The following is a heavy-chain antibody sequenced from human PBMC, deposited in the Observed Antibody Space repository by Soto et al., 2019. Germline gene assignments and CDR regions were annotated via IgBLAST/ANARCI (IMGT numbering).Heavy chain of an antibody. CDR1: GYTFTSYG. CDR2: ISAYNGNT. J-gene: IGHJ6*02. Sequence: ASVKVSCKASGYTFTSYGISWVRQAPGQGLEWMGWISAYNGNTNYAQKLQGRVTMTTDTSTSTAYMELRSLRSDDTAVYYCARDRTPYYDFWSGYWPRYYNYYGMDVWGQGTTVTVSS. CDR3: ARDRTPYYDFWSGYWPRYYNYYGMDV. V-gene: IGHV1-18*01. D-gene: IGHD3-3*01.